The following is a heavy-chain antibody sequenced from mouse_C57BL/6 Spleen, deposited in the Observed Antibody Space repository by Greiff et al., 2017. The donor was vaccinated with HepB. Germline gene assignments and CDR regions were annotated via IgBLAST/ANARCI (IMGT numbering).Heavy chain of an antibody. CDR1: GYTFTDYY. CDR3: AREGLHVAY. J-gene: IGHJ3*01. CDR2: INPNNGGT. D-gene: IGHD3-1*01. Sequence: VQLQQSGPELVKPGASVKISCKASGYTFTDYYMNWVKQSHGKSLEWIGDINPNNGGTSYNQKFKGKATLTVDKSSSTAYMELRSLTAEDSAVYYGAREGLHVAYWGQGTRVTVSA. V-gene: IGHV1-26*01.